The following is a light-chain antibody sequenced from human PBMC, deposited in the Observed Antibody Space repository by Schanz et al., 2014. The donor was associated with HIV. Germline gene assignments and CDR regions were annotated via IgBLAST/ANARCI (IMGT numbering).Light chain of an antibody. V-gene: IGLV2-14*03. CDR2: DVT. Sequence: QSALTQPRSVSGSPGQSVTISCIGTSSDVGADNSVSWYQQHPGRAPRLLVYDVTYRPSGVSNRFSGSKSGNTASLTISGLQPEDEADYYCNSYSHSNTYVFGSGTKVTVL. CDR3: NSYSHSNTYV. J-gene: IGLJ1*01. CDR1: SSDVGADNS.